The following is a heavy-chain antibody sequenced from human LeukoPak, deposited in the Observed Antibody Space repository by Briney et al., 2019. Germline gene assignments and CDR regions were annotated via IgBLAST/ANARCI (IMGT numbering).Heavy chain of an antibody. CDR3: ARLSRDYYDSSGYLYYFDY. J-gene: IGHJ4*02. Sequence: SETLSLTCGVSGGSISSTNWWSWVRQPPGQGLEWIGYIYYSGSTNYNPSLKSRVTISVDTSKNQFSLKLSSVTAADTAVYYSARLSRDYYDSSGYLYYFDYWGQGTLVTVSS. CDR2: IYYSGST. CDR1: GGSISSTNW. V-gene: IGHV4-4*02. D-gene: IGHD3-22*01.